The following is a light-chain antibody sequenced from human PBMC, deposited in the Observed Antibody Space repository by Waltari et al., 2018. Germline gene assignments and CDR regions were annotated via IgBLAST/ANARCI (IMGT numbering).Light chain of an antibody. CDR1: TSNIGTNY. CDR3: AAWDDSLSGLV. CDR2: TND. J-gene: IGLJ2*01. V-gene: IGLV1-47*01. Sequence: QSVLTQPPSASGAPGQWVTISCSGSTSNIGTNYVYWYQHLPGMAPQLLIYTNDRRPPGVSDRFYGSKSGTSASLAIRGLRSEDEAHYYCAAWDDSLSGLVFGGGTKVTV.